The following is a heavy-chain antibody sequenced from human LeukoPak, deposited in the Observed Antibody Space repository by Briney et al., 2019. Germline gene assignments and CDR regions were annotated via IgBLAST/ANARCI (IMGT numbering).Heavy chain of an antibody. CDR3: ARDPQPYYYYSSGVYFDY. V-gene: IGHV1-2*02. CDR1: GYTFTGYY. CDR2: INPNSGGT. J-gene: IGHJ4*02. D-gene: IGHD3-22*01. Sequence: ASVKVSCKASGYTFTGYYMHWVRQAPGQGLEWMGCINPNSGGTNYAQKFQGRVTMTRDTSISTAYMELSRLRSDDTAVYYCARDPQPYYYYSSGVYFDYWGQGTLVTVSS.